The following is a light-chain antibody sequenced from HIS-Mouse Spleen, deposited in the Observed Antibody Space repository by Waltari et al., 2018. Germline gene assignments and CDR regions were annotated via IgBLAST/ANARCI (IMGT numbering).Light chain of an antibody. J-gene: IGKJ2*01. CDR1: QSISSY. CDR3: QQSYSKGYT. V-gene: IGKV1-39*01. CDR2: AAS. Sequence: DIQMTQSPSSLPASVGDRVTITCRASQSISSYLNWYQQKPGKAPKLLIYAASSLQSGVPSRFSGSGSGTDFTLTISSLQPEDFATYYCQQSYSKGYTFGQGTKLEIK.